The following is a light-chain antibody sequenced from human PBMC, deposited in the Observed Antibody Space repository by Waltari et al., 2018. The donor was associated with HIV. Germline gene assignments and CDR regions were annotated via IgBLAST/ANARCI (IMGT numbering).Light chain of an antibody. CDR3: GTWDSSLSTVV. CDR1: SSNIGSHY. J-gene: IGLJ3*02. Sequence: QSVLTQPPSVSAAPGQKVTISCSGSSSNIGSHYVSWYQHLPGTAPKLLIYHNDDRPSGIPDRFSGSRSGTSASLDITGLQTGDEADYHCGTWDSSLSTVVFGRGTKLTVL. V-gene: IGLV1-51*01. CDR2: HND.